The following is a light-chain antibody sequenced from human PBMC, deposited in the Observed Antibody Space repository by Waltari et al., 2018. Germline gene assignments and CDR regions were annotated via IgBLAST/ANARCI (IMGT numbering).Light chain of an antibody. J-gene: IGKJ1*01. Sequence: DIQMTQSPSTLSASIGDRVTITCRASQSITNWLAWYQQKPGKAPKLLIYKASTLESGVPSRFSGSRSGTEFTLTISSLQPDDFATYYCQQYNNYVATFGQGTKVEIK. CDR2: KAS. CDR1: QSITNW. CDR3: QQYNNYVAT. V-gene: IGKV1-5*03.